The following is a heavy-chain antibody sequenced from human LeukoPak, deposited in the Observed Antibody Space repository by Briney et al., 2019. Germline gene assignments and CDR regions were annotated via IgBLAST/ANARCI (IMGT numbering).Heavy chain of an antibody. Sequence: GGSLRLSCVASGFTFSGYALNWVRQTPGKGLEWGSTISGSGASTYYADAVRGRFTISRDNSRNTLQLQMNSLRAEDTAVYYCAKDYLDIVVVPAALDAFDIWGQGTMVTVSS. CDR3: AKDYLDIVVVPAALDAFDI. CDR2: ISGSGAST. D-gene: IGHD2-2*03. V-gene: IGHV3-23*01. CDR1: GFTFSGYA. J-gene: IGHJ3*02.